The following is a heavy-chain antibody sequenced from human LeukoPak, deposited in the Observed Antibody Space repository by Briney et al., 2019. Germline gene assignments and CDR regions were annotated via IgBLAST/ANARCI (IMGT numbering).Heavy chain of an antibody. V-gene: IGHV3-74*01. CDR1: GFTFSSYW. CDR3: AKDAGIDP. Sequence: GGSLRLSCAASGFTFSSYWMHWVRQAPGRGLVWVSRINPDGSSTSYADSVKGRFTISRDNSKNTLYLQMNSLRAEDTAVYYCAKDAGIDPWGQGTLVTVSS. CDR2: INPDGSST. J-gene: IGHJ5*02.